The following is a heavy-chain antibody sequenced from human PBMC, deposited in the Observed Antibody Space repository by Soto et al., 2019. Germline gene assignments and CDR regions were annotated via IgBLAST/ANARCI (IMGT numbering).Heavy chain of an antibody. D-gene: IGHD5-18*01. V-gene: IGHV4-39*01. Sequence: SETLSLTCSVSGDSISSGGYYWVWIRQPPGKGLEWIGSIYYDGNTFYNASLKSRLTISRDTSKNQFSLKLSSVTAVDTALYYCASRLGYGYAMDVWGQGTTVT. CDR3: ASRLGYGYAMDV. CDR1: GDSISSGGYY. CDR2: IYYDGNT. J-gene: IGHJ6*02.